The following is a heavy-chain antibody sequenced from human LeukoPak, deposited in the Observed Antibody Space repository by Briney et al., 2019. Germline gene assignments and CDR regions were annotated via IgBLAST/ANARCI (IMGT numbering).Heavy chain of an antibody. CDR3: ARDVGDRGAFDI. V-gene: IGHV1-2*02. CDR2: ISPNSGGT. Sequence: APLKVSCKASGYTFTDYYIHWVRQAPGQGLEWMGWISPNSGGTNYAQKFQGRVTMTRDTSISTAYMELSSLRSDDTAVYYCARDVGDRGAFDIWGQGTMVTVSS. D-gene: IGHD3-16*01. J-gene: IGHJ3*02. CDR1: GYTFTDYY.